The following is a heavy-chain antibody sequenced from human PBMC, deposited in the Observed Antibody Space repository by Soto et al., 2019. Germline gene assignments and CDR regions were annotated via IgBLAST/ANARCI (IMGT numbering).Heavy chain of an antibody. V-gene: IGHV3-23*01. CDR2: IGSGSRGT. J-gene: IGHJ5*02. CDR3: AAPRVAVPHTRYFDP. D-gene: IGHD6-19*01. CDR1: GFAFSNFA. Sequence: EAQLLESGGGLVQPGGSLRLSCAASGFAFSNFAMSWVRQAPGKGLEWASAIGSGSRGTHYAESVEDRFTISRDDSKNILYLQLNSLTAADTAVYYCAAPRVAVPHTRYFDPWGQGTPVTVSP.